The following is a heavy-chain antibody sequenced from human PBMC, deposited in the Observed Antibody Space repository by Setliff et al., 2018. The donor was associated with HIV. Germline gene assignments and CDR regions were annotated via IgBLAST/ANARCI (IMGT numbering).Heavy chain of an antibody. CDR3: ARDPGGLYCTSASCQGGCFDP. V-gene: IGHV4-59*11. CDR2: IYYSRNT. Sequence: SETLSLTCTVSGGSINSHYWSWVRQPPGKGLEWIGSIYYSRNTNYNPSLKSRVTVSVETSKNQFSLKLNSVTAADTAVYYCARDPGGLYCTSASCQGGCFDPWGQGTLVTVSS. CDR1: GGSINSHY. J-gene: IGHJ5*02. D-gene: IGHD2-2*01.